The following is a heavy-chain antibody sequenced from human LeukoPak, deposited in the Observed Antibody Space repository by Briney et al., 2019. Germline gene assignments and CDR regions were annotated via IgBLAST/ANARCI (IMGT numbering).Heavy chain of an antibody. CDR1: GGPISSYY. CDR3: ASLSDHGKVGATVDYFDY. J-gene: IGHJ4*02. Sequence: PSETLSLTCTVSGGPISSYYWSWIRQPPGKGLEWIGKIYYSGSTYYNPSLKSRVTISVDTSKNQFSLKLSSVTAADTAVYYCASLSDHGKVGATVDYFDYWGQGTLVTVSS. D-gene: IGHD1-26*01. CDR2: IYYSGST. V-gene: IGHV4-59*12.